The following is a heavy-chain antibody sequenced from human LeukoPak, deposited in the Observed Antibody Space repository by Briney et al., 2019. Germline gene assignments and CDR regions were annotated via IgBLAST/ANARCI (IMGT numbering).Heavy chain of an antibody. Sequence: PGGSLRLSCAASGFTFSPYSMCWVRQAPGKGLEWVSCISSSNSYIYYADSVKGRFTISRDNAKKLVYLQMNSLRAEDSAVYYCARGLWHIARYGHYMDVWGKGTTVTISS. CDR1: GFTFSPYS. CDR3: ARGLWHIARYGHYMDV. CDR2: ISSSNSYI. V-gene: IGHV3-21*01. D-gene: IGHD2-21*01. J-gene: IGHJ6*03.